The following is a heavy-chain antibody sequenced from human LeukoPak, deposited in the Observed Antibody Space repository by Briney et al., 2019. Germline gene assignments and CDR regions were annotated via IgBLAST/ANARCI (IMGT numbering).Heavy chain of an antibody. D-gene: IGHD6-13*01. CDR2: IRYDGSNK. J-gene: IGHJ4*02. CDR1: GFTFSSYG. Sequence: GGSLRLSCAASGFTFSSYGMHWVRQAPGKGLEWVAFIRYDGSNKYYADSVKGRFTISRDNSKNTLYLQMNSLRAEDTAVYYCASRSSQRGTKFVDYWGQGTLVTVSS. CDR3: ASRSSQRGTKFVDY. V-gene: IGHV3-30*02.